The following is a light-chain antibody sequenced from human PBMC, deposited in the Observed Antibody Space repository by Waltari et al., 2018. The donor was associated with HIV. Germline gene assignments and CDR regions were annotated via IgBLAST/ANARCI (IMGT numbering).Light chain of an antibody. CDR1: QGVGNS. CDR3: QQYYTYPFT. Sequence: DIQVTQSPSSLSASVGDRVTITCRASQGVGNSLAWFHQRPGKAPQPLIYAASSWQSGVPTKFNGSGSGTDFTLTISSLQPEDLGTYYCQQYYTYPFTFGPGTKVDIK. V-gene: IGKV1-16*02. CDR2: AAS. J-gene: IGKJ3*01.